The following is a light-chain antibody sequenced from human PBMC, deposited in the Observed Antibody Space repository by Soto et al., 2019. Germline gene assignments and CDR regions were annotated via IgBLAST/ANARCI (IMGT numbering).Light chain of an antibody. Sequence: KTRTPTCLSEYVKDRVSITFRASESIGNFLNWYQQKPGKAPQLLIYAASRLHSGVPPRFSGSGAGTEFTLTISSLRPDDFATYYCQHYNSYSEAFGQ. J-gene: IGKJ1*01. CDR3: QHYNSYSEA. CDR1: ESIGNF. CDR2: AAS. V-gene: IGKV1-39*01.